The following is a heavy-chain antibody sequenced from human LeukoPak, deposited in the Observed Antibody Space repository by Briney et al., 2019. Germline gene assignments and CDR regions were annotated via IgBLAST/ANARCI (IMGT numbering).Heavy chain of an antibody. J-gene: IGHJ3*02. CDR2: ISAYNGNT. Sequence: ASVKVSCKASGYTFTSYGISWVRQAPGQGLEWMGWISAYNGNTNYAQKLQDRVTITTDTSTSTAYMELRSLRSDDTAVYYCARETPRYEGSGSYGDAFDIWGQGTMVTVSS. V-gene: IGHV1-18*01. D-gene: IGHD3-10*01. CDR3: ARETPRYEGSGSYGDAFDI. CDR1: GYTFTSYG.